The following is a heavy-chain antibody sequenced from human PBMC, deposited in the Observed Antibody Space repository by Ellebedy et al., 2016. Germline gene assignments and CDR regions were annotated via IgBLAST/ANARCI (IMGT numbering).Heavy chain of an antibody. J-gene: IGHJ6*02. CDR2: IYHSGST. CDR1: GGSISSSNW. CDR3: ARVPYRPRDTSDNYGMDV. Sequence: SETLSLXXAVSGGSISSSNWWSWVRQPPGKGLEWIGEIYHSGSTNYNPSLKSRVTISVDKSKNQFSLKLSSVTAADTAVYYCARVPYRPRDTSDNYGMDVWGQGTTVTVSS. V-gene: IGHV4-4*02. D-gene: IGHD5-24*01.